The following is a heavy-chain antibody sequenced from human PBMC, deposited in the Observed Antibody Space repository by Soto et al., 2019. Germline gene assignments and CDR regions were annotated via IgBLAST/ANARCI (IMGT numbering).Heavy chain of an antibody. CDR2: IWYDGINK. J-gene: IGHJ6*02. CDR1: GFTFSNNG. Sequence: QVQLVESGGGVVQPGRSLRLSCAASGFTFSNNGMHWVRQAPGKGLEWVAVIWYDGINKYYADSVKGRFIISRDNSKNTVYLQMNSLRAEDTAVYYCARDRVQMVDGLGVWGQGTTVTVSS. D-gene: IGHD2-15*01. V-gene: IGHV3-33*01. CDR3: ARDRVQMVDGLGV.